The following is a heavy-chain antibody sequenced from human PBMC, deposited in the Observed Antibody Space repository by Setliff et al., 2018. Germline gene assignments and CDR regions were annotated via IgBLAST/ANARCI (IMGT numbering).Heavy chain of an antibody. D-gene: IGHD6-19*01. CDR3: ARGETSSGWYIYYYYYMDV. Sequence: LSLTCTVSGGSVSSGSYYWNWIRQPPGKGLEWIGYIYYSGSTNYNPSLKSRVTISVDTSKNQFSLKLSSVTAADTAVYYCARGETSSGWYIYYYYYMDVWGKGTTVTVSS. CDR1: GGSVSSGSYY. V-gene: IGHV4-61*01. J-gene: IGHJ6*03. CDR2: IYYSGST.